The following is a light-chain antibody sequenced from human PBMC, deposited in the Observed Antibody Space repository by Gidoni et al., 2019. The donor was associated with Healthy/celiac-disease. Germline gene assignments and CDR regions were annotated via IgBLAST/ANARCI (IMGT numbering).Light chain of an antibody. CDR1: QSISSL. CDR2: KAS. J-gene: IGKJ1*01. V-gene: IGKV1-5*03. CDR3: QQYTSYPWT. Sequence: DIQMTQSPSTLSASVGNRVTITCRDSQSISSLLAWYQQKPGKAPKLLIYKASSLESGVPSRSSGSGSGTEFTLTISSLQPDDFATYYCQQYTSYPWTFGQGPKVEIK.